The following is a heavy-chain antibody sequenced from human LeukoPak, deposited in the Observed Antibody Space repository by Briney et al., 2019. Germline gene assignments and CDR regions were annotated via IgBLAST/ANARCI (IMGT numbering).Heavy chain of an antibody. V-gene: IGHV3-48*03. CDR3: ASTGGYGSGTYDYYYFGMDV. CDR2: ITSSGRII. CDR1: GFTFSSYE. Sequence: GGSLRLSCAASGFTFSSYEMNWVRQAPGKGLEWVAYITSSGRIIYYADSVKGRFTISRDNAKNSLYLQMNSLRAADTAVYYCASTGGYGSGTYDYYYFGMDVWGQGTTVTVSS. J-gene: IGHJ6*02. D-gene: IGHD3-10*01.